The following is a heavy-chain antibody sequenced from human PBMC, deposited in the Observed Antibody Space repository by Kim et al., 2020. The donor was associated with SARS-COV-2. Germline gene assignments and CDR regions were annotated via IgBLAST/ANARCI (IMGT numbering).Heavy chain of an antibody. CDR2: INTNTGNP. CDR1: GYTFTSYA. V-gene: IGHV7-4-1*02. CDR3: ARLSGLTDYDILTGYYLPYYYYYGMDV. J-gene: IGHJ6*02. D-gene: IGHD3-9*01. Sequence: ASVKVSCKASGYTFTSYAMNWVRQAPGQGLEWMGWINTNTGNPTYAQGFTGRFVFSLDTSVSTAYLQISSLKAEDTAVYYCARLSGLTDYDILTGYYLPYYYYYGMDVWGQGTTVTVSS.